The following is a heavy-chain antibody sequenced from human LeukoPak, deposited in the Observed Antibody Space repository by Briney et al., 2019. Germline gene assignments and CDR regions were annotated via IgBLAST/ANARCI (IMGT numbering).Heavy chain of an antibody. J-gene: IGHJ4*02. D-gene: IGHD6-19*01. V-gene: IGHV4-4*09. CDR1: GGSISSYY. CDR2: IYTSGST. Sequence: SETLSLTCTVSGGSISSYYGSWIRQPPGKGLEYIGYIYTSGSTNYNPSLKSRVTISVDTSKNQFSLKLSSVTAADTAVYYCARRSGSGFFDYWGQGTLVTVSS. CDR3: ARRSGSGFFDY.